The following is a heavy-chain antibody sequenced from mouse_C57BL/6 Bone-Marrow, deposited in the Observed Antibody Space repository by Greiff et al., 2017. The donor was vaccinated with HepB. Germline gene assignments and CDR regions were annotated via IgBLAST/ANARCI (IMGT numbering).Heavy chain of an antibody. D-gene: IGHD1-1*01. CDR2: ISYDGSN. CDR3: ARILRNYAMDY. Sequence: EVKLMESGPGLVKPSQSLSLTCSVTGYSITSGYYWNWIRQFPGNKLEWMGYISYDGSNNYNPSLKNRISITRDTSKNQFFLKLNSVTTEDTATYYCARILRNYAMDYWGQGTSVTVSS. CDR1: GYSITSGYY. V-gene: IGHV3-6*01. J-gene: IGHJ4*01.